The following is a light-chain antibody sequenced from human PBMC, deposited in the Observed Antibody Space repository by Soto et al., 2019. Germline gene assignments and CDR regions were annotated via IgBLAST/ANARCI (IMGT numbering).Light chain of an antibody. CDR3: GAWDDRLTVHV. CDR2: DNN. CDR1: SSNVGHNS. J-gene: IGLJ1*01. Sequence: QSVLAQPPSVSAAPGQEVTISCSGSSSNVGHNSVSWYQQLPGTAPKLLIYDNNERPSGIPARFSGSKSGTSATLGITGLQTGDEADYYCGAWDDRLTVHVFGSGTKVTVL. V-gene: IGLV1-51*01.